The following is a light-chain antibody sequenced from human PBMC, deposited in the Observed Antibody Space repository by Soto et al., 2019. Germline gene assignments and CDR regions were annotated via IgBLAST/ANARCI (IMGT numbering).Light chain of an antibody. J-gene: IGLJ1*01. Sequence: QSVLTQPPSVSAAPGQKVTISCSGSNSNIGNSYVSWYQQLPGTAPKLLIYDDNKRPSGIPDRFSGPKSGTSATLGITGLQTGDEADYYCGTWDTSLSAGGVFGTGTKVTVL. V-gene: IGLV1-51*01. CDR3: GTWDTSLSAGGV. CDR2: DDN. CDR1: NSNIGNSY.